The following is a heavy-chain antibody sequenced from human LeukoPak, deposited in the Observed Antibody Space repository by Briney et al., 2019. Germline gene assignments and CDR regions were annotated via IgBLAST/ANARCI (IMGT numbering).Heavy chain of an antibody. D-gene: IGHD4-17*01. CDR3: ARDLPHDYGDYQRRFDY. CDR2: INPNSGGT. V-gene: IGHV1-2*02. Sequence: ASVKVSCKASGYTFTGYYMHWVRQAPGQGLEWMGWINPNSGGTNYAQKFQGRVTMTRDTSISTAYMELSRLRSDDTAVYYCARDLPHDYGDYQRRFDYWGQGTLVTVSS. CDR1: GYTFTGYY. J-gene: IGHJ4*02.